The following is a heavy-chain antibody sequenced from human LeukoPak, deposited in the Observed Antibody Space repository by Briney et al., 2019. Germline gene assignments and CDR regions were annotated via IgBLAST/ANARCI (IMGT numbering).Heavy chain of an antibody. J-gene: IGHJ4*02. CDR1: GYTFTNYG. D-gene: IGHD3-22*01. CDR3: ARDRGDYYDSSGYYLDDY. CDR2: IIPIFGTA. V-gene: IGHV1-69*06. Sequence: ASVKVSCKASGYTFTNYGISWVRQAPGQGLEWMGGIIPIFGTANYAQKFQGRVTITADKSTSTAYMELSSLRSEDTAVYYCARDRGDYYDSSGYYLDDYWGQGTLVTVSS.